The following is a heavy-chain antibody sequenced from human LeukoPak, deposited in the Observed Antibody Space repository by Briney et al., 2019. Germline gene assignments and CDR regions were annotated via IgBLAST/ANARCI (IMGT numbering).Heavy chain of an antibody. CDR2: IWYDGSNK. V-gene: IGHV3-33*01. CDR1: GFTFSSCG. J-gene: IGHJ5*02. Sequence: GRSLRLSCAASGFTFSSCGMHWVRQAPGKGLEWVAVIWYDGSNKYYADSVKGRFTISRDNSKNTLYLQMNSLRAEDTAVYYCARRPRGDYSNWFDPWGQGTLVTVSS. CDR3: ARRPRGDYSNWFDP. D-gene: IGHD4-11*01.